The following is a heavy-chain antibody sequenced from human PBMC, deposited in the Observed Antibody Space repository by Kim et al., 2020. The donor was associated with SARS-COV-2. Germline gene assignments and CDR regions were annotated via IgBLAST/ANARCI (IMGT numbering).Heavy chain of an antibody. D-gene: IGHD2-8*01. Sequence: GGSLRLSCAAPGFIFGVHWMTWVRQAPGKGLEWVATINPDGRQTYSVASVRGRFSLYRDNSKKSLFLHMDSLRPEDTAVYYCVRDRSHLTNFHYLVHGTL. J-gene: IGHJ1*01. CDR2: INPDGRQT. V-gene: IGHV3-7*03. CDR3: VRDRSHLTNFHY. CDR1: GFIFGVHW.